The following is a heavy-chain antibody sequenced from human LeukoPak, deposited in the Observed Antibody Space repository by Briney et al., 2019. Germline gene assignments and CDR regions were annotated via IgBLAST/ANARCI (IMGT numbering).Heavy chain of an antibody. Sequence: SETLSLTCTVSGGSISSYYWSWIRQPPGKGLEWIGYIYYSGSTNYNPSLKSRVTISVDTSKNQFSLKLSSVTAADTAVYYCARVEHSSSWAFYFDYWGQGTLVTVSS. CDR2: IYYSGST. D-gene: IGHD6-13*01. CDR1: GGSISSYY. J-gene: IGHJ4*02. CDR3: ARVEHSSSWAFYFDY. V-gene: IGHV4-59*01.